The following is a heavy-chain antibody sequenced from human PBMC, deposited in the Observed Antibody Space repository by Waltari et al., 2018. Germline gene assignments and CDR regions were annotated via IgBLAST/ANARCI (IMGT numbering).Heavy chain of an antibody. CDR1: GFTFSDFT. Sequence: EVHLVESGGGLVQPVGSLKVSCAASGFTFSDFTMYWVRQASGKGLEWVGHIRSKANNYATGNAASVKGRFTVSRDDSKNTAYLQMNSLRTEDTAIYYCTNFMSGWGQGTTVTVSS. V-gene: IGHV3-73*02. CDR3: TNFMSG. D-gene: IGHD3-10*01. J-gene: IGHJ6*02. CDR2: IRSKANNYAT.